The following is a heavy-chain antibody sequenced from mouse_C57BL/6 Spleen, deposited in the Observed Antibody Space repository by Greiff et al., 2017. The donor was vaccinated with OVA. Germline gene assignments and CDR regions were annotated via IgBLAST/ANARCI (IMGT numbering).Heavy chain of an antibody. Sequence: EVKLVESGPGLVKPSQSLSLTCSVTGYSITSGYYWNWIRQLPGNKLEWMGYISYDGSNNYNPSLKNRISITRDTSTNQFFLKLNSVTTEYKATYYCARDPYGAVDYWGQGTTLTVSS. V-gene: IGHV3-6*01. CDR1: GYSITSGYY. CDR3: ARDPYGAVDY. J-gene: IGHJ2*01. D-gene: IGHD1-1*02. CDR2: ISYDGSN.